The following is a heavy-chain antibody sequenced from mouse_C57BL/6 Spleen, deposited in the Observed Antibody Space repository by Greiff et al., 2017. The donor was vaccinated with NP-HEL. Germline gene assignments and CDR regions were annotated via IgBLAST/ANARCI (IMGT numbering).Heavy chain of an antibody. D-gene: IGHD1-1*01. CDR1: GYTFTSYW. J-gene: IGHJ2*01. CDR2: IHPNSGST. V-gene: IGHV1-64*01. Sequence: QVQLQQPGAELVKPGASVKLSCKASGYTFTSYWMHWVKQRPGQGLEWIGMIHPNSGSTNYNEKFKSKATLTVDKSSSTAYMQLSSLTSEDSAVYYCARAGYYYGSNYEYFDYWGHGATLTVSS. CDR3: ARAGYYYGSNYEYFDY.